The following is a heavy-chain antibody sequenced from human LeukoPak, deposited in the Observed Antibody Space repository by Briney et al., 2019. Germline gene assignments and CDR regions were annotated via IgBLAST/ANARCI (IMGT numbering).Heavy chain of an antibody. D-gene: IGHD6-6*01. Sequence: GGSLRLSCAASGFTFSGYALSWVRQAPGKGLEWVSTISGSGDSTYYADSVKGRFTISRDNSKNTLYLQMNSLRAEDTAVYYCAKANSSSSPHFDYWGRGTLVTVSS. V-gene: IGHV3-23*01. CDR1: GFTFSGYA. CDR3: AKANSSSSPHFDY. J-gene: IGHJ4*02. CDR2: ISGSGDST.